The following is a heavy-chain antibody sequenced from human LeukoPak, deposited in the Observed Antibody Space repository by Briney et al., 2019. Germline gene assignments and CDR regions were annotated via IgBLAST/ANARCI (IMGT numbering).Heavy chain of an antibody. CDR2: IYNSGNT. Sequence: TSETLSLTCTVSGGSISSYYWNWIRQPPGKGLEWIGYIYNSGNTNYNPSLKSRVTISVDTSKKQFPLKLSSVTDADTAVYYCARGSSLGYWGQGTLVTVSS. CDR1: GGSISSYY. CDR3: ARGSSLGY. V-gene: IGHV4-59*01. J-gene: IGHJ4*02.